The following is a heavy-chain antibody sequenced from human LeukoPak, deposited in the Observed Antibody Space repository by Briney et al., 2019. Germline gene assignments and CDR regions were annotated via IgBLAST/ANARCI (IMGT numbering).Heavy chain of an antibody. CDR3: ARDEASGIVGYFDY. Sequence: GASVKVSCKASGYTFTSYAMHWVRQAPGQRLEWMGWINAGNGNTKYSQEFQGRVTITRDTSASTAYMELSSLRSEDMAVYYCARDEASGIVGYFDYWGQGTLVTVSS. V-gene: IGHV1-3*03. D-gene: IGHD2-15*01. CDR2: INAGNGNT. CDR1: GYTFTSYA. J-gene: IGHJ4*02.